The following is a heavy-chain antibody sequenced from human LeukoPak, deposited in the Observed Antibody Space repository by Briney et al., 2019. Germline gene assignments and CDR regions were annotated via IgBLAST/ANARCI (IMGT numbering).Heavy chain of an antibody. D-gene: IGHD4-23*01. CDR1: GFTFSSYG. CDR2: ISYDGSNK. J-gene: IGHJ4*02. CDR3: AKDANYGGNPDEIDY. V-gene: IGHV3-30*18. Sequence: SGGSLRLSCAASGFTFSSYGMHWVRQAPGKGLEWVAVISYDGSNKYYADSVKGRFTISRDNSENTLYLQMNSLRAEDTAVYYCAKDANYGGNPDEIDYWGQGTLVTVSS.